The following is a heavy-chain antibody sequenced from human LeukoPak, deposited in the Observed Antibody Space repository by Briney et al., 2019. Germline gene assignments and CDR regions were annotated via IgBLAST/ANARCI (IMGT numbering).Heavy chain of an antibody. J-gene: IGHJ6*02. D-gene: IGHD4-4*01. CDR3: ARVIIGGNYGGFYGLDV. Sequence: GESLKISCKGSGYSFGSQWIGWVRQRPGKGLEWKGIIYPGDSDSRYSPSFQGQVTISAEKSSSTAYLQWGSLRASDTAIYYCARVIIGGNYGGFYGLDVWGQGTTVIVSS. CDR1: GYSFGSQW. CDR2: IYPGDSDS. V-gene: IGHV5-51*01.